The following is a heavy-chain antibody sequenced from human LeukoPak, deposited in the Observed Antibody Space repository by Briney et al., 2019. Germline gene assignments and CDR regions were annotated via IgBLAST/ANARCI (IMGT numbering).Heavy chain of an antibody. D-gene: IGHD2-15*01. V-gene: IGHV3-15*01. CDR1: GFTFSNAW. J-gene: IGHJ5*02. CDR3: ATWRYCSGSSCYSGWLDP. CDR2: IKNKSDGGTT. Sequence: PGGSLRLSCAASGFTFSNAWMSWVRQAPGKGLEWVGRIKNKSDGGTTDYAAPVKDRFTISRDDSKSTLYLQMNSLKAEDTAVYYCATWRYCSGSSCYSGWLDPWGQGTLVSVSS.